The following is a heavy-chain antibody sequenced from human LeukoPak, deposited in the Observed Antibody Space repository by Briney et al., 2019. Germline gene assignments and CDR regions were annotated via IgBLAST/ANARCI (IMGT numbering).Heavy chain of an antibody. CDR3: AREGNWNIDY. CDR2: IYYSGST. D-gene: IGHD1/OR15-1a*01. CDR1: GGSVSSGSYH. Sequence: PSETLSLTCTVSGGSVSSGSYHWSWIRQPPGKGLEWIGYIYYSGSTNYNPSLKSRVTISVDTSKNQFSLKLSSVTAADTAVYYCAREGNWNIDYWGQGTLVTVSS. J-gene: IGHJ4*02. V-gene: IGHV4-61*01.